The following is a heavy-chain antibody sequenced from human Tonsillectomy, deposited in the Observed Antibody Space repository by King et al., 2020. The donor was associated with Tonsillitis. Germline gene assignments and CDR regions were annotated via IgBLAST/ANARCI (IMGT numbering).Heavy chain of an antibody. CDR2: ISSSGSTI. J-gene: IGHJ4*02. V-gene: IGHV3-48*03. CDR1: GFTFSSYE. Sequence: EVQLVQSGGGLVQPGGSLRLSCAASGFTFSSYEMNWVRQAPGKGLEWVSYISSSGSTIYYADSAKGRFTISRDNAKNSLYLQMNSLRAEDTAVYYCASEGSSSGGSYYFDYWGQGTLVTVSS. CDR3: ASEGSSSGGSYYFDY. D-gene: IGHD2-15*01.